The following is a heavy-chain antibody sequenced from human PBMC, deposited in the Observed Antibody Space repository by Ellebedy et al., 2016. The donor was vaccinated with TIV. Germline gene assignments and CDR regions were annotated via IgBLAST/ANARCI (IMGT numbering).Heavy chain of an antibody. D-gene: IGHD4-23*01. CDR2: ISGGGGST. CDR3: ARDPYGGNLLVY. Sequence: GESLKISCAASGSPFKNHAVSWVRQAPGKGLQWVSAISGGGGSTSYADSVKGRFTISRDNSKNTLYLQMNSLRAEDTAVYYCARDPYGGNLLVYWGQGTLVTVSS. V-gene: IGHV3-23*01. CDR1: GSPFKNHA. J-gene: IGHJ4*02.